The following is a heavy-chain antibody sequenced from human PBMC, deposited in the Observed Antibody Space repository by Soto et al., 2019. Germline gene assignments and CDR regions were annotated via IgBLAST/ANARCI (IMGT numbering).Heavy chain of an antibody. V-gene: IGHV3-7*05. Sequence: EERLVESGGGLVQPGGSLRLSCAASGFTFSSYWMTWVRQAPGKGLEWVANIKKDESKKSYLDSVRGRFTISRDNAKNSLYLQMDSLTAEDTALYYCARAVSPGSSSWYFDAFDLWGQGTMVTVSS. J-gene: IGHJ3*01. CDR2: IKKDESKK. CDR1: GFTFSSYW. D-gene: IGHD6-13*01. CDR3: ARAVSPGSSSWYFDAFDL.